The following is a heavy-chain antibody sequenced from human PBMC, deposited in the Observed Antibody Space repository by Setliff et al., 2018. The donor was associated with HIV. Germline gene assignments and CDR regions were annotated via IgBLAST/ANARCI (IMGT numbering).Heavy chain of an antibody. CDR3: ARAMNHYGSGTFEYYYYMDV. Sequence: ASVKVSCKASGYTFTGNYIHWVRQAPGQGLEWMGWINPNSGGTNYEQKFQGRVTMTRDTSISTAYMELSRLRSDDTALYYCARAMNHYGSGTFEYYYYMDVWGKGTTVTVSS. V-gene: IGHV1-2*02. CDR2: INPNSGGT. CDR1: GYTFTGNY. D-gene: IGHD3-10*01. J-gene: IGHJ6*03.